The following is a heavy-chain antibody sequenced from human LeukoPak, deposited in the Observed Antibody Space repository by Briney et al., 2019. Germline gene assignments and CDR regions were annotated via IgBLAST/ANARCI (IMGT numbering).Heavy chain of an antibody. V-gene: IGHV3-7*04. CDR3: ARDRGWNSFDI. Sequence: PGWSLRLSCAASGFTFSSYRMSWVRQAPGKGLEWVADIDQDEREKKYVDAVKDRLTISRDNAKNSLYLQVNGLRDGDTAVYYCARDRGWNSFDIWGQGTMVAVSS. CDR2: IDQDEREK. D-gene: IGHD1-7*01. J-gene: IGHJ3*02. CDR1: GFTFSSYR.